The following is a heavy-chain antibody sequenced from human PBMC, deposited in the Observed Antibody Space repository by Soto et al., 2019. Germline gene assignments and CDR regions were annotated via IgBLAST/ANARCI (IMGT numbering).Heavy chain of an antibody. CDR3: ARVDSGYDEPNYYYYYMDV. Sequence: KPSETLSLTCTVSGGSISSYYWSWIRQPPGKGLEWIGYIYYSGSTNYNPSLKSRVTISVGTSKNQFSLKLSSVTAADTAVYYCARVDSGYDEPNYYYYYMDVWGKGTTVTVSS. CDR2: IYYSGST. CDR1: GGSISSYY. D-gene: IGHD5-12*01. J-gene: IGHJ6*03. V-gene: IGHV4-59*01.